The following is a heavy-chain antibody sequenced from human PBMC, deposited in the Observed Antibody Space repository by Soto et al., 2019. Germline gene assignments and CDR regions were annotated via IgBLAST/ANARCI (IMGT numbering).Heavy chain of an antibody. CDR2: ISSSSSYI. CDR1: GFTFSSYS. CDR3: ARWGYSGYDYRAYYYYYMDV. Sequence: EVQLVESGGGLVKPGGSLRLSCAASGFTFSSYSMNWVRQAPGKGLEWVSSISSSSSYIYYADSVKGRFTISRDNAKNSLYLQMNSLRAEDTAVYYCARWGYSGYDYRAYYYYYMDVWGKGTTVTVSS. J-gene: IGHJ6*03. V-gene: IGHV3-21*01. D-gene: IGHD5-12*01.